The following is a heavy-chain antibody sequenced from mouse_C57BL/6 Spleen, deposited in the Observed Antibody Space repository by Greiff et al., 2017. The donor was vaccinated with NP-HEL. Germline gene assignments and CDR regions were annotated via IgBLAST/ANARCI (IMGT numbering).Heavy chain of an antibody. Sequence: EVHLVESGGGLVKPGGSLKLSCAASGFTFSDYGMHWVRQAPEKGLEWVAYISSGSSTIYYADTVKGRFTISRDNAKNTLFLQMTSLRSEDTAMYYCARGLRRPYFDYWGQGTTLTVSS. V-gene: IGHV5-17*01. CDR2: ISSGSSTI. J-gene: IGHJ2*01. CDR1: GFTFSDYG. CDR3: ARGLRRPYFDY. D-gene: IGHD2-4*01.